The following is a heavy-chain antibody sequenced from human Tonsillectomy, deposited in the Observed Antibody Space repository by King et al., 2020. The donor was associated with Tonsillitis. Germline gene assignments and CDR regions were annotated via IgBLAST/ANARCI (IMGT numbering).Heavy chain of an antibody. J-gene: IGHJ5*02. CDR2: ISSSSSYI. Sequence: VQLVESGGGLVKPGGSLRLSCAASGFTFSSYSMNWVRQAPGKGLEWVSSISSSSSYIYYADSVKGRFTISRDNAKNSLYLQMNSLRAEDTAVYYCAEGEWELRWGWVEPWGQGTLVTVSS. V-gene: IGHV3-21*01. CDR1: GFTFSSYS. CDR3: AEGEWELRWGWVEP. D-gene: IGHD1-26*01.